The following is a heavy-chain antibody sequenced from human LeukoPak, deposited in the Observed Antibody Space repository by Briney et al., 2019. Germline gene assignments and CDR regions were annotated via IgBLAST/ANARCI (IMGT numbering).Heavy chain of an antibody. CDR3: ARHISSGGTYAHFDY. V-gene: IGHV4-34*01. Sequence: SETLSLTCGVYGGSFSGYYWSWIRQPPGKGLEWIGEINHSGSTNYNPSLKSRVTTSVDTSKNQVSLKLNSVTAADTAVYYCARHISSGGTYAHFDYWGQGTLVTVSS. D-gene: IGHD1-26*01. CDR1: GGSFSGYY. J-gene: IGHJ4*02. CDR2: INHSGST.